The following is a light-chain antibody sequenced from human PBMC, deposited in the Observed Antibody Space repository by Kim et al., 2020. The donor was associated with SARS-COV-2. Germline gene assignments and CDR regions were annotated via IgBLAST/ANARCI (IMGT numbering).Light chain of an antibody. J-gene: IGKJ3*01. CDR2: AAS. Sequence: DIQMTQSPSSLSASVGVRVTITCRTTQSISSHLNWYQQKPGRAHKLLISAASTLQCGVPSRFSGSGSETDFTLTISSLQPDDFATYFRPQSYLTPFTFGPGTKVDI. V-gene: IGKV1-39*01. CDR3: PQSYLTPFT. CDR1: QSISSH.